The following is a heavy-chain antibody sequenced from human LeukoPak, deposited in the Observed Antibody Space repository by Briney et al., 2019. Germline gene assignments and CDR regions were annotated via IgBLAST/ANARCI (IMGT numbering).Heavy chain of an antibody. CDR1: GFNFDDYT. J-gene: IGHJ4*02. Sequence: GGSLRLSCAASGFNFDDYTLHWVRQAPGKGLEWVSLISWDGGSTYYADSVKGRFTISRDNAKNTLYLQMNSLRGEDTAVYYCARETNWGPDYWGQGTLVTVSS. D-gene: IGHD7-27*01. CDR3: ARETNWGPDY. CDR2: ISWDGGST. V-gene: IGHV3-43*01.